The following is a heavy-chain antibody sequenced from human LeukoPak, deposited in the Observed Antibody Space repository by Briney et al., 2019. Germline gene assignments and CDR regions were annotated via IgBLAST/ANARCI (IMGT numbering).Heavy chain of an antibody. V-gene: IGHV1-69*04. D-gene: IGHD3-22*01. CDR1: GGTFSSYA. CDR3: ARDPTYYYDSSGYYFDY. J-gene: IGHJ4*02. CDR2: IIPLLGIA. Sequence: GASVKVSCKASGGTFSSYAISWVRQAPGQGLEWMGRIIPLLGIANYAQKFQGRITATADTSTSTVYMELSSLRSEDTAVYYCARDPTYYYDSSGYYFDYWGQGTLVTVSS.